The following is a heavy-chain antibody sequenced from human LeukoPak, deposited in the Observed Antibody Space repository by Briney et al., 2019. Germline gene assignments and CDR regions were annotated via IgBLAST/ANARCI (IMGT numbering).Heavy chain of an antibody. CDR3: ASIPSYRCY. Sequence: PGGSLRLSCAASGFTFSSYSMNWVRQAPGKGLEWVSYISSSSTIYYADSVKGRFTISRDNAKNSLYLQMNSLRAEDTAVYYCASIPSYRCYWGQGTLVTVSS. J-gene: IGHJ4*02. CDR2: ISSSSTI. V-gene: IGHV3-48*01. D-gene: IGHD1-14*01. CDR1: GFTFSSYS.